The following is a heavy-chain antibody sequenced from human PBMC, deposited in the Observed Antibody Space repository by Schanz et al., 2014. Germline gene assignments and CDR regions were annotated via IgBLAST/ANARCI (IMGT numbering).Heavy chain of an antibody. CDR1: GFTFSDYY. Sequence: VQLVESGGGLVKPGGSLRLSCAASGFTFSDYYMTWIRQAPGKGLEWVAGISDRGDGTNYGDSVRGRFTISRDNAKNSLYLQMNSLRAEDTAVYYCAREGEWGYDPPRHWGQGTLVTVSS. CDR3: AREGEWGYDPPRH. CDR2: ISDRGDGT. D-gene: IGHD5-12*01. V-gene: IGHV3-11*06. J-gene: IGHJ4*02.